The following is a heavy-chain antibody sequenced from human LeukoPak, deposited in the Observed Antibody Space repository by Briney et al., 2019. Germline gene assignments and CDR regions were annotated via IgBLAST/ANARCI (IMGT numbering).Heavy chain of an antibody. V-gene: IGHV1-18*01. CDR3: ARGVSIHGSGRMCLGY. CDR1: TSR. J-gene: IGHJ4*02. CDR2: IGTYGGDT. D-gene: IGHD3-10*01. Sequence: GASVKVSCKATSRISWVRQAPGQGLEWMGWIGTYGGDTYYAQKFQGRITVTTDTSTSTVYMELRNLRSDDTAVYYCARGVSIHGSGRMCLGYWGQGTLVTVSS.